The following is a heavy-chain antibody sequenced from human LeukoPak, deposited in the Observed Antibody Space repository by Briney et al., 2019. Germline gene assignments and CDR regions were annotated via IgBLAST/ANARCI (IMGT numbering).Heavy chain of an antibody. J-gene: IGHJ4*02. CDR2: IYYSGST. CDR1: GGSISSSSYY. CDR3: AKDRRRYCSGGSCYLFDY. V-gene: IGHV4-39*02. D-gene: IGHD2-15*01. Sequence: SSETLSLTCTVSGGSISSSSYYWGWIRQPPGKGLEWIGSIYYSGSTYYNPSLKSRVTISVDTSKNHFSLKLSSVTAADTAVYYCAKDRRRYCSGGSCYLFDYWGQGTLVTVSS.